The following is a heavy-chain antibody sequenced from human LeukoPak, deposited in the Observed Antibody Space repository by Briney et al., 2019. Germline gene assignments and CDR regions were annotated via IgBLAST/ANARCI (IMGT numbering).Heavy chain of an antibody. Sequence: SEALSLTCTVSGGSMSTFYWSWIRQPAGKGLEWIGRIYGSGTTNYNPALKSRVTMSVDTSKKQFSLKLTSVTAADTAVYYCARDGSSWPFFESWGQGTLVTVSS. CDR1: GGSMSTFY. V-gene: IGHV4-4*07. CDR2: IYGSGTT. CDR3: ARDGSSWPFFES. J-gene: IGHJ4*02. D-gene: IGHD6-13*01.